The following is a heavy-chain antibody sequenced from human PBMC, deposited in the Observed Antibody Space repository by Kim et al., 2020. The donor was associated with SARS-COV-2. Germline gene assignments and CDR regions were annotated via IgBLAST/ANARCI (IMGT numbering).Heavy chain of an antibody. CDR3: ARHVSSYWYFDL. Sequence: NYNPSLQGRITMSVDTSKNQFSLKLTSVIAADTAVYYCARHVSSYWYFDLWGRGTLVTVSS. D-gene: IGHD2-8*01. J-gene: IGHJ2*01. V-gene: IGHV4-59*08.